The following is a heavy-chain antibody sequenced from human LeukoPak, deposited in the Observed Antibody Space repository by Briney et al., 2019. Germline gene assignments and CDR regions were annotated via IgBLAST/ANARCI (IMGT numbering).Heavy chain of an antibody. CDR2: ISSSSSYI. CDR1: GFTFSSYS. J-gene: IGHJ2*01. D-gene: IGHD6-13*01. Sequence: GGSLRLSCAASGFTFSSYSMNWVRQAPGKGLEWVSSISSSSSYIYYADSVKGRFTISRDNAKNSLYLQMNSLRAEDTAVYYCARGIGYSSSWYPWYFDLWGRGTLVTVSS. V-gene: IGHV3-21*01. CDR3: ARGIGYSSSWYPWYFDL.